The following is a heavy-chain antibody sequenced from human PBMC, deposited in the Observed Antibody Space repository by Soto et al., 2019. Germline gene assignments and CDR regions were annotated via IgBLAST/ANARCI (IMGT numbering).Heavy chain of an antibody. V-gene: IGHV6-1*01. CDR3: ARAGPPHFSYGDYLGAYKYYFDY. D-gene: IGHD4-17*01. CDR2: TYYRSKWYN. J-gene: IGHJ4*02. Sequence: SQTLSLPCAISGDSVSSNSAAWHWIRQSPSRGLEWLGRTYYRSKWYNDYAVSVKSRITINPDTSKNQFSLQLNPVTPEDTAVYYCARAGPPHFSYGDYLGAYKYYFDYWGQGTLVTVSS. CDR1: GDSVSSNSAA.